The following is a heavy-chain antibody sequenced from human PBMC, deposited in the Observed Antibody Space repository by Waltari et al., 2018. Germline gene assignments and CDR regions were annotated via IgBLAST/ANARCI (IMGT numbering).Heavy chain of an antibody. CDR2: INGDGSST. CDR3: AREENYDYAMDV. Sequence: EVQLVESGGGSVQPGGSLRRSCAASGFLFSTYWMPWVRQGPGEGLVCVSRINGDGSSTTYADSVQGRFTTTRDNAKNTLYLEMNSLRTEDTGVYYCAREENYDYAMDVWGQGTTVTVSS. J-gene: IGHJ6*02. V-gene: IGHV3-74*01. CDR1: GFLFSTYW.